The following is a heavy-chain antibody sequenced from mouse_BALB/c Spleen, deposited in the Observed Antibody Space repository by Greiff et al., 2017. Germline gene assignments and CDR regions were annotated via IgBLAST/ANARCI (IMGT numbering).Heavy chain of an antibody. CDR3: ARSTMITAWFAY. V-gene: IGHV1-7*01. CDR1: GYTFTSYW. CDR2: INPSTGYT. Sequence: VKLMESGAELAKPGASVKMSCKASGYTFTSYWMHWVKQRPGRGLEWIGYINPSTGYTEYNQKFKDKATLTADKSSSTAYMQLSSLTSEDSAVYYCARSTMITAWFAYWGQGTLVTVSA. J-gene: IGHJ3*01. D-gene: IGHD2-4*01.